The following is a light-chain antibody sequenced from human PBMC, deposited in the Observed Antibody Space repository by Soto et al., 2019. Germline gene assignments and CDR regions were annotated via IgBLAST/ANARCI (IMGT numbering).Light chain of an antibody. J-gene: IGKJ2*01. V-gene: IGKV3-20*01. Sequence: EVVVTQSPGTLSLSPGERATLSCRASQSVTNNYLALYQQKPGQAPRLLTYGASSRATGIPDRFSGSGSGTDFTLTISRLDPEDLAVYYCQQYGNSPRTSGQGTKLKI. CDR2: GAS. CDR1: QSVTNNY. CDR3: QQYGNSPRT.